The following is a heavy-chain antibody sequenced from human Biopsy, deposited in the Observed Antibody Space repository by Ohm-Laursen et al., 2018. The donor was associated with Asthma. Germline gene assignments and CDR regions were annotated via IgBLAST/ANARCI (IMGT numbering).Heavy chain of an antibody. J-gene: IGHJ6*02. CDR2: ISPGAGST. V-gene: IGHV3-23*01. Sequence: SLRLSCAAPGFTFSSYGMNWVRQAPGKGLQWVSSISPGAGSTYYADSVRGRFTISRDNSNTVFLQMNSLRAEDTAVYYCARISICRTTTCYSYFFYSMDVWGQGTTVTVSS. CDR1: GFTFSSYG. D-gene: IGHD2-2*01. CDR3: ARISICRTTTCYSYFFYSMDV.